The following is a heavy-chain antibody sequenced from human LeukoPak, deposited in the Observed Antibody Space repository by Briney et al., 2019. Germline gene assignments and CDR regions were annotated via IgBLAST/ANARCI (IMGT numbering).Heavy chain of an antibody. D-gene: IGHD2-21*01. CDR3: AREFSVVGNFDY. CDR1: GFLFSDFIDHT. Sequence: GGSLRLSCADSGFLFSDFIDHTMVWVRQAAGKGLAWVSYISSSSTSISYADSVRGRFSISRDNAQRSLYLHMNSLKDEDTAVYYCAREFSVVGNFDYWGQGTLVIVSS. J-gene: IGHJ4*02. CDR2: ISSSSTSI. V-gene: IGHV3-21*01.